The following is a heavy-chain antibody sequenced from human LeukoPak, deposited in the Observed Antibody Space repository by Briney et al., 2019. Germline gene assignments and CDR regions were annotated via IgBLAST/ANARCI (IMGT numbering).Heavy chain of an antibody. Sequence: GESLEISCKDSGYSFTNYWIGWVRQMPGKGLEWMGIIYPGDSDTRYSPSFQGQVTISADKSISTAYLQWSSLKASDTAMYYCARRRDERGYKDIFDIWGQGTMVTVSS. CDR2: IYPGDSDT. V-gene: IGHV5-51*01. J-gene: IGHJ3*02. CDR3: ARRRDERGYKDIFDI. CDR1: GYSFTNYW. D-gene: IGHD5-18*01.